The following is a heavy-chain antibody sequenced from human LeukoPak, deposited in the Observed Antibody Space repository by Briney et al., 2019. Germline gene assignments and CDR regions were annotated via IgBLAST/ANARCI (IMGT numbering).Heavy chain of an antibody. CDR3: AKDKWELLALDY. Sequence: GGSLRLSCAASGFPFSSYALSWVRQPPGKGLDWVSAISGSGGSTYYADSVKGRFTISRDNSKNTLYLQMNSLRAEDTAVYYCAKDKWELLALDYWGQGTLVTVSS. CDR2: ISGSGGST. D-gene: IGHD1-26*01. J-gene: IGHJ4*02. V-gene: IGHV3-23*01. CDR1: GFPFSSYA.